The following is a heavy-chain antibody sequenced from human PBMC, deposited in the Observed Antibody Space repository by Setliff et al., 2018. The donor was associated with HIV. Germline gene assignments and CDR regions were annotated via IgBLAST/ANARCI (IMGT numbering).Heavy chain of an antibody. CDR2: INPSGGST. CDR3: ASPRSAGTYQGAFYYFLDV. D-gene: IGHD2-15*01. J-gene: IGHJ6*03. Sequence: ASVKVSCKASGYTFSSYYMHWVRQAPGQGLEWRGIINPSGGSTSYAQKFQGRVTMPRDTSTSTVYMELSSLRSEDTAVYYCASPRSAGTYQGAFYYFLDVWGRGTTVTVSS. V-gene: IGHV1-46*01. CDR1: GYTFSSYY.